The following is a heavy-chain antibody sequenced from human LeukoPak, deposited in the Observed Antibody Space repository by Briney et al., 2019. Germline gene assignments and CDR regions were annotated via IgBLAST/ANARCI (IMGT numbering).Heavy chain of an antibody. CDR3: ARGVRCTNGVCYHNWFDP. CDR2: MNPNSGNT. J-gene: IGHJ5*02. CDR1: GYTFTSYD. Sequence: ASVKVSCKASGYTFTSYDINWVRQATGQGLEWMGWMNPNSGNTGYAQKFQGRVTMTRNTSISTAYMELSSLRSGDTAVYYCARGVRCTNGVCYHNWFDPWGQGTLVTVSS. D-gene: IGHD2-8*01. V-gene: IGHV1-8*01.